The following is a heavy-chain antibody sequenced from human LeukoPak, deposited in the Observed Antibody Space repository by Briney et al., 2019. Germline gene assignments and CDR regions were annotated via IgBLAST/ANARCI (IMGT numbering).Heavy chain of an antibody. J-gene: IGHJ4*02. CDR2: ISSSGSTI. V-gene: IGHV3-48*03. CDR1: GFTFSSYE. CDR3: ARRAGSYSHSYDY. D-gene: IGHD2-15*01. Sequence: GGSLRLSCAASGFTFSSYEMNWVRQAPGKGLEWVSYISSSGSTIYYADSVKGRFTISRDNAKNSLYLQMNSLRAEDTAVYYCARRAGSYSHSYDYWGQGTLVTVSS.